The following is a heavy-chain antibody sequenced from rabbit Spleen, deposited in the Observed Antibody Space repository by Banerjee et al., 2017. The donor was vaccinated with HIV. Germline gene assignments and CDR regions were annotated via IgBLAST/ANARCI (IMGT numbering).Heavy chain of an antibody. CDR1: GFDFSSYG. CDR2: IDPVFGST. Sequence: EESGGDLVKPGASLTLTCKASGFDFSSYGVSWVRQAPGKGLEWIGYIDPVFGSTYYASWVNGRFTISSHNAQNTLYLQLNSLTAADTATYFCVRDSDDYGDYTRLDLWGPGTLVTVS. CDR3: VRDSDDYGDYTRLDL. V-gene: IGHV1S47*01. D-gene: IGHD2-1*01. J-gene: IGHJ3*01.